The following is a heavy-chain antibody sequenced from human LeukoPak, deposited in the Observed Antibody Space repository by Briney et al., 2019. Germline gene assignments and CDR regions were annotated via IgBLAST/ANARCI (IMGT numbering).Heavy chain of an antibody. CDR1: GGSISSGDYY. CDR3: ARDLPALVPVY. Sequence: SQTLSLTCTVSGGSISSGDYYWSWIRQPPGKGLEWIGYIYYSGSTCYNPTLKSRVTISVDTSNNQFSLKLSSVTAADTAVYYCARDLPALVPVYWGQGTLVTVST. J-gene: IGHJ4*02. CDR2: IYYSGST. D-gene: IGHD5-18*01. V-gene: IGHV4-30-4*01.